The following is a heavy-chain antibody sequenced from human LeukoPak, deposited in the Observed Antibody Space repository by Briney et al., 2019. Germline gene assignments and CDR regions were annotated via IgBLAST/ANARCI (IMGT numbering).Heavy chain of an antibody. J-gene: IGHJ4*02. D-gene: IGHD3-3*01. CDR2: VSAYNGNT. CDR1: GYTFTSYG. Sequence: GASVKVSCKASGYTFTSYGISWVRQAPGQGLEWMGWVSAYNGNTNYAQKLQGRVTMTTDTSTSTAHMELRSLRSDVTAVYYCARSGDSWSALNLGYWGQGTLVTVSS. V-gene: IGHV1-18*01. CDR3: ARSGDSWSALNLGY.